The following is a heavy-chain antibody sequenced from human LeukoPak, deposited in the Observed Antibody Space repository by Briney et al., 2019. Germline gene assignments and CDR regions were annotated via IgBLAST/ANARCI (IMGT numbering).Heavy chain of an antibody. CDR2: INPNSGGT. CDR1: GYTFTGYY. Sequence: ASVKVSCKASGYTFTGYYMHWVRQAPGQGLEWMGWINPNSGGTNYAQKFQGRVTITADESTSTAYMELSSLRSEDTAVYYCARDQGGDSSGYSNWFDPWGQGTLVTVSS. J-gene: IGHJ5*02. V-gene: IGHV1-2*02. CDR3: ARDQGGDSSGYSNWFDP. D-gene: IGHD3-22*01.